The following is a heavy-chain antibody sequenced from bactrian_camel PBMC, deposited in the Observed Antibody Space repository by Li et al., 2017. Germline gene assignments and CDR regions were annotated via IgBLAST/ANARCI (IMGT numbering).Heavy chain of an antibody. D-gene: IGHD5*01. V-gene: IGHV3S14*01. Sequence: HVQLVESGGGSVQAGGSLRLSCAASGYTYCTYDIFWYRQAQGNGREFVSSIDIHGTINYADSVKGRFTISSAGNTLYLQMNSLKPGDTAVYYCVVGISATYWGQGTQVTVS. J-gene: IGHJ4*01. CDR3: VVGISATY. CDR2: IDIHGTI. CDR1: GYTYCTYD.